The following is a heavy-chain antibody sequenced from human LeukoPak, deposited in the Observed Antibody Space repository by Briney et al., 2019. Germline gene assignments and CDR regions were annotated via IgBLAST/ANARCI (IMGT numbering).Heavy chain of an antibody. CDR1: GFTFSCYA. V-gene: IGHV3-23*01. Sequence: SGASLRLSCAASGFTFSCYAMTWVRQAPGKGLELVSAISGGGGSTYYADSVKGRFTISRDNSKNTLYLQMSSLRADDTAVYYCAKVSNGDYAGDAFDIWGQGTMVTVSS. D-gene: IGHD4-23*01. J-gene: IGHJ3*02. CDR3: AKVSNGDYAGDAFDI. CDR2: ISGGGGST.